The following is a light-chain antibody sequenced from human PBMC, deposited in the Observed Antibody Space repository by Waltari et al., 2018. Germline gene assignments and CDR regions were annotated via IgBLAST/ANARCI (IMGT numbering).Light chain of an antibody. CDR1: QTISNY. CDR3: QQYGSSPT. Sequence: EIVLTQSPGTLSLSPGERATLSCRARQTISNYLAWYQQKPGQAPRLLIYDASSRAIGIPDRFSGSGSGTDFTLTISRLEPEDFAMYYCQQYGSSPTFGQGTKLEIK. CDR2: DAS. V-gene: IGKV3-20*01. J-gene: IGKJ2*01.